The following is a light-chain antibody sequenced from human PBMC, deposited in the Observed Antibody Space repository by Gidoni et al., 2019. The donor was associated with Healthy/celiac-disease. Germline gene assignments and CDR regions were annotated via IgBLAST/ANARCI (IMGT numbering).Light chain of an antibody. CDR2: NVS. V-gene: IGKV2-30*02. CDR3: MQGTHWPKT. Sequence: DAVMTQSPLSLPVTLGQPASIACRSSQSLVHSDGNTYLHWFEQRPGQSPRRLIYNVSNRDAGVPDRFSCSGSGTEFTLKISRVEAEDVGVYYCMQGTHWPKTFGQXTKGEIK. J-gene: IGKJ1*01. CDR1: QSLVHSDGNTY.